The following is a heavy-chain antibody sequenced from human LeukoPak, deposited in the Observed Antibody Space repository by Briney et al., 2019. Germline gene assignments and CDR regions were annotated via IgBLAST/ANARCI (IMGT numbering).Heavy chain of an antibody. CDR3: ARFRSGSSCLDY. D-gene: IGHD2-15*01. CDR1: GFTFSAYN. V-gene: IGHV3-48*02. J-gene: IGHJ4*02. Sequence: GGSLRLSCTASGFTFSAYNMNWVRQAPGRGLEWVSYISSGSSTIYYADSVKGRFTISRDNAKNSLYPQMNSLRDEDTAVYYCARFRSGSSCLDYWGQGTLVTVSS. CDR2: ISSGSSTI.